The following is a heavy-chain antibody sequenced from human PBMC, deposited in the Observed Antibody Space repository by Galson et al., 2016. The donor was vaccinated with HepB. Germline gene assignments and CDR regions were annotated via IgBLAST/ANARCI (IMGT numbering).Heavy chain of an antibody. J-gene: IGHJ4*02. CDR2: TYYRSKWYN. CDR1: GDSVSSNSVA. D-gene: IGHD5-18*01. Sequence: CAISGDSVSSNSVAWNWIRQSPSRGLEWLGRTYYRSKWYNDYAVSVKSRITINPDTSKNQFSLQLSSVTPEDTALYYCARDRNFKLTWIQLRKRGAGDGFDYWGQGTLVTVSS. CDR3: ARDRNFKLTWIQLRKRGAGDGFDY. V-gene: IGHV6-1*01.